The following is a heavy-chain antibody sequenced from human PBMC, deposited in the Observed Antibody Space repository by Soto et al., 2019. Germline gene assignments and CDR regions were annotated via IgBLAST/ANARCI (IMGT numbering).Heavy chain of an antibody. D-gene: IGHD3-22*01. CDR2: ISGSGGST. CDR3: AKLIIRGYYDSSGYDDY. J-gene: IGHJ4*02. CDR1: GFTFSSYA. V-gene: IGHV3-23*01. Sequence: GGSLRLSCAASGFTFSSYAMSWVRQAPGKGLEWVSAISGSGGSTYYADSVKGRFTISRDNSKNTLYLQMNSLRAEDTAVYYCAKLIIRGYYDSSGYDDYWGQGTLVTVSS.